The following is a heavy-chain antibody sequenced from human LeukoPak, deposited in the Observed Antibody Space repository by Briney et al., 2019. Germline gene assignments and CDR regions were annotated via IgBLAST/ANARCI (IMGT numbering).Heavy chain of an antibody. CDR3: ARQGYDFWSGYYWFDP. D-gene: IGHD3-3*01. Sequence: SETLSLTCTVSGGSISSSSYYWGWIRQPPGKGLEWIGSIYYSGSTYYNPSLKSRVTISVDTSKNQFSLKLSSVTAADTAVYYCARQGYDFWSGYYWFDPWGQGTPVTVSS. CDR1: GGSISSSSYY. J-gene: IGHJ5*02. V-gene: IGHV4-39*01. CDR2: IYYSGST.